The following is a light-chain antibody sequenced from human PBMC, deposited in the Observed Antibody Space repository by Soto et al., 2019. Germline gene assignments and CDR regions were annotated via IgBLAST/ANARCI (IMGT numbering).Light chain of an antibody. V-gene: IGLV4-69*01. J-gene: IGLJ2*01. CDR2: LNSDGSH. Sequence: QLVLTQSPSASASLGASVKLTCTLSSGHSNYAIAWHQQQPEKGPRYLTKLNSDGSHNKGDGIPDRFSGSSFGAERYLTISSLQSEDEADYYCQTWGTGIVVFGGGTKVTVL. CDR1: SGHSNYA. CDR3: QTWGTGIVV.